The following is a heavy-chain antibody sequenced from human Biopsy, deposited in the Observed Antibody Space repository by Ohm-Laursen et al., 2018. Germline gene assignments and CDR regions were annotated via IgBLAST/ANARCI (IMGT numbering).Heavy chain of an antibody. CDR3: VKDGGQTAPYSFDV. V-gene: IGHV3-33*06. CDR2: IWSSATYK. J-gene: IGHJ3*01. CDR1: GLTFSDHN. D-gene: IGHD3-16*01. Sequence: SLRLSCAASGLTFSDHNMHWVGQAAGRGLEWVAFIWSSATYKAYADSVKGRFTVSRVNSKNTVYLQMNSLSADDTAIYSCVKDGGQTAPYSFDVWGQGTMVSVSS.